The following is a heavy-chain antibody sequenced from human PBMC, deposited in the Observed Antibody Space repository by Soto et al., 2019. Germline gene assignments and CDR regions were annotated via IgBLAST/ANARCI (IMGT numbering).Heavy chain of an antibody. CDR3: ARTRAPGRYYYGMDV. D-gene: IGHD2-15*01. CDR1: GYSFTSYW. J-gene: IGHJ6*02. Sequence: GESLKISCKGSGYSFTSYWIGWVRQMPGKGLEWMGIIYPGDSDTRYSPSFQGQVTISADKSISTAYLQWSSLKASDTAMYYCARTRAPGRYYYGMDVWGQGAKVTVSS. V-gene: IGHV5-51*01. CDR2: IYPGDSDT.